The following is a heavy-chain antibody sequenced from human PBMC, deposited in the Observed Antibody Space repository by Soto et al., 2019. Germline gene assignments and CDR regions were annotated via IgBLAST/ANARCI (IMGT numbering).Heavy chain of an antibody. D-gene: IGHD2-15*01. V-gene: IGHV1-69*01. Sequence: QVQLVQSGAEVKKPGSSVKVSCKASGGTFSSYAISWVRQAPGQGLEWMGGIIPIFGTANYAQKFQGRVTITADESTSTAYMELSSLRSEDTAVYYCAVKYCSGGSCYAYYYGTDVWGQGTTVTVSS. CDR3: AVKYCSGGSCYAYYYGTDV. CDR1: GGTFSSYA. CDR2: IIPIFGTA. J-gene: IGHJ6*02.